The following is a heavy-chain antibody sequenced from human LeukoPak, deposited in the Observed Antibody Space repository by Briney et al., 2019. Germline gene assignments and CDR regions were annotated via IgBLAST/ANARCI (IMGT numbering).Heavy chain of an antibody. CDR1: GGSISSGDYY. D-gene: IGHD3-3*01. V-gene: IGHV4-30-4*01. CDR2: IYYSGST. CDR3: ARGGNFWSGYLFDY. J-gene: IGHJ4*02. Sequence: SETLSLTCTVSGGSISSGDYYWSWIRQPPGKGLEWIGYIYYSGSTYYNPSLKSRVTISVDTSKNQFSLKLSSVTAADTAVYYCARGGNFWSGYLFDYWGQGTLVTVSS.